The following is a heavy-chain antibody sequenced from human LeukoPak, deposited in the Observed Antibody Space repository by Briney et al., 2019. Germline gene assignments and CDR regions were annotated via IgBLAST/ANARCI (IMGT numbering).Heavy chain of an antibody. J-gene: IGHJ6*03. Sequence: GASVKVSCKASGGTFSSYAISWVRQAPGQGLEWMGWINPNSGGTNYAQKFQGRVTMTRDTSISTAYMELSRLRSDDTAVYYCARDARNYGDYLYYYYYMDVWGKGTTVTVSS. V-gene: IGHV1-2*02. CDR2: INPNSGGT. CDR1: GGTFSSYA. D-gene: IGHD4-17*01. CDR3: ARDARNYGDYLYYYYYMDV.